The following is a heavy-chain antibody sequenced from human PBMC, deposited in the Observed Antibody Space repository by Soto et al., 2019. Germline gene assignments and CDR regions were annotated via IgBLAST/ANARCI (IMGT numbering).Heavy chain of an antibody. CDR3: ARLGITIFDYYYGMDV. J-gene: IGHJ6*02. D-gene: IGHD3-3*01. CDR2: IYYSGST. CDR1: GGSISSSSYY. Sequence: PSETLSLTCTVSGGSISSSSYYWGWIRQPPGKGLEWIGSIYYSGSTYYNPSLKSRVTISVATSKNQFSLKLSSVTAADTAVYYCARLGITIFDYYYGMDVWGQGTTVTVSS. V-gene: IGHV4-39*01.